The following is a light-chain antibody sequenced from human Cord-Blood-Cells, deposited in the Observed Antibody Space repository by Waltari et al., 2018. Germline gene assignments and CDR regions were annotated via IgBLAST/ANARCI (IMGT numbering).Light chain of an antibody. Sequence: DIQMTQSPSSLSASVGDRVTTTCRASQSISSYLNWYPQKPGKAPKLLIYAASSLQSGVPSRFSGSGSGTDFTLTISSLQPEDFATYYCQQSYSTPRTFGQGTKVEIK. J-gene: IGKJ1*01. V-gene: IGKV1-39*01. CDR1: QSISSY. CDR3: QQSYSTPRT. CDR2: AAS.